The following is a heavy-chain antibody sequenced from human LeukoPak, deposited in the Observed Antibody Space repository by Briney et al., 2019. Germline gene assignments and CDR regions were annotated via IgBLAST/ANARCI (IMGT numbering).Heavy chain of an antibody. CDR2: IYHTGST. CDR3: ARLQYCSGTSCYWFDP. D-gene: IGHD2-2*01. V-gene: IGHV4-30-2*01. Sequence: SETLSLTCDVSGGSISSGLYSWSWIRQPLGKGLEWIGYIYHTGSTYYNPSLKSRVTISVDTSKNQFFLRLSSVTAADTAVYYCARLQYCSGTSCYWFDPWGQGTLVTVSS. J-gene: IGHJ5*02. CDR1: GGSISSGLYS.